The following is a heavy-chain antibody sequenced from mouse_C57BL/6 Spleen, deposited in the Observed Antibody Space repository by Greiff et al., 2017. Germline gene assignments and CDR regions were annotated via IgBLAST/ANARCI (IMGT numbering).Heavy chain of an antibody. CDR1: GYTFTDYY. Sequence: QVQLKESGPELVKPGASVKISCKASGYTFTDYYINWVKQRPGQGLEWIGWIFPGSGSTYYNEKFKGKATLTVDKSSSTAYMLLSSLTAEDSAVYFCARGVYGSKYYAMDYWGQGTSVTVSS. J-gene: IGHJ4*01. V-gene: IGHV1-75*01. CDR2: IFPGSGST. CDR3: ARGVYGSKYYAMDY. D-gene: IGHD1-1*01.